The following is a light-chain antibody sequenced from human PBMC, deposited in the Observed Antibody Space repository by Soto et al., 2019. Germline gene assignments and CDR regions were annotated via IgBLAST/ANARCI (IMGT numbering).Light chain of an antibody. Sequence: DIQRTQYPLTLSASIGDRVTISCQASLDIRTHLNGYQQKPGKAPRLRIYGASNRETGIPWTFSGTGYGTDFTFTISSLEPGHFGMYYCQQYDTFPLAFGQGTRLEIK. CDR1: LDIRTH. J-gene: IGKJ5*01. CDR3: QQYDTFPLA. V-gene: IGKV1-33*01. CDR2: GAS.